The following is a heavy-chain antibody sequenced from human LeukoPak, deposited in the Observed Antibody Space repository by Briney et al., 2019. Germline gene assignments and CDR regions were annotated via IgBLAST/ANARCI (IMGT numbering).Heavy chain of an antibody. CDR1: GGSISSYY. J-gene: IGHJ4*02. CDR3: ARRRIDYGDLLYFDY. CDR2: IYYSGST. V-gene: IGHV4-39*01. Sequence: SETLSLTCTVSGGSISSYYWGWIRQPPGKGLEWIGSIYYSGSTYYSPSLKSRVTISVDTSKNQFSLKLSSVTAADTAVYYCARRRIDYGDLLYFDYWGQGTLVTVSS. D-gene: IGHD4-17*01.